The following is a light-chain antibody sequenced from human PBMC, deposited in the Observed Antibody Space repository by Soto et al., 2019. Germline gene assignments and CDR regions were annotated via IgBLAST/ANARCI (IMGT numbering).Light chain of an antibody. CDR3: QQYYATPLT. Sequence: DIVMTQSPDSLAVSLGERATINCKSSQSVLSSSNNRNYLAWYQQKPGQPPKLLIYWASTRESGVPDRFSGSGSGTDFTLTISSLQAEDVALFYCQQYYATPLTFGGGTKV. J-gene: IGKJ4*01. CDR2: WAS. CDR1: QSVLSSSNNRNY. V-gene: IGKV4-1*01.